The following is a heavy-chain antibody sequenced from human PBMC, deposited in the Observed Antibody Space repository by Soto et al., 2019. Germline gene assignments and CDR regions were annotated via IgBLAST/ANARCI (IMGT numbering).Heavy chain of an antibody. Sequence: SETLSFTCTVSGGSISSSSYFWGWIRQPPGKGLEWIGSIYYSGGTYYNPSLKSRVTISVDTSKNQFSLKLSSVTAADTAVYYCARLNGYCISTNCHGYYGMDVWGQGTTVTVSS. CDR3: ARLNGYCISTNCHGYYGMDV. V-gene: IGHV4-39*01. CDR2: IYYSGGT. J-gene: IGHJ6*02. D-gene: IGHD2-2*03. CDR1: GGSISSSSYF.